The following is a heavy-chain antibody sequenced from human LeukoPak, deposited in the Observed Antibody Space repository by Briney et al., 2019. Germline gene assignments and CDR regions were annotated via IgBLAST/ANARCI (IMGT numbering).Heavy chain of an antibody. D-gene: IGHD3-22*01. V-gene: IGHV4-30-2*01. Sequence: PSETLSLTCTVSGGSISSGGYYWSWIRQPPGKGLEWIGYTYHSGSTYYNPSLKSRVTISVDRSKNQFSLKLSSVTAADTAVYYCARQLHYYDSSGSDWFDPWGQGTLVTVSS. CDR3: ARQLHYYDSSGSDWFDP. CDR1: GGSISSGGYY. J-gene: IGHJ5*02. CDR2: TYHSGST.